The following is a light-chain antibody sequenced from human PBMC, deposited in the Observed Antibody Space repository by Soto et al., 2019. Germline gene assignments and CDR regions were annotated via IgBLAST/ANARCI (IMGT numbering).Light chain of an antibody. CDR2: LEGSGNY. Sequence: QAVLTQSSSASASLGSSVKLTCTLSSAYSKYIVAWHQQQPGKAPRYLMNLEGSGNYNKGSGVPDRFSGSSSGADRYLTSSNLQSEDEADYYCETWDSNTHVFGTGTKLTVL. V-gene: IGLV4-60*03. CDR1: SAYSKYI. J-gene: IGLJ1*01. CDR3: ETWDSNTHV.